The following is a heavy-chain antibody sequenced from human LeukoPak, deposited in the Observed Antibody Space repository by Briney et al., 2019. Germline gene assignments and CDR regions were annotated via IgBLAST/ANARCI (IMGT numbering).Heavy chain of an antibody. V-gene: IGHV3-30*18. J-gene: IGHJ4*02. CDR2: ISYDGSNK. CDR3: AKDALIAAADPYYFDY. Sequence: GGSLRLSCAASGFTFSSYGMHWVRQAPGKGLEWVAVISYDGSNKYYADSVKGRFTISRDNSKNTLYLQMNSLRAEDTAVYYCAKDALIAAADPYYFDYWGQGTLVTVSS. D-gene: IGHD6-13*01. CDR1: GFTFSSYG.